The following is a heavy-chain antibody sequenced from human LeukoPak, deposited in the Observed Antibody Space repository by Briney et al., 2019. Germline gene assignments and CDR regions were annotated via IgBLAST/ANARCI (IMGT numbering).Heavy chain of an antibody. CDR2: IKQDGSVI. CDR1: GFSFSTHW. V-gene: IGHV3-7*01. Sequence: GGSLRLSCAASGFSFSTHWMSWFRQAPGKGLEWVALIKQDGSVIHYVDSVKGRFTISRDNAKNSLSLQMNSLRADDTAVYYCAGNEGWTFDIWGQGTKVTVSS. D-gene: IGHD5-24*01. CDR3: AGNEGWTFDI. J-gene: IGHJ3*02.